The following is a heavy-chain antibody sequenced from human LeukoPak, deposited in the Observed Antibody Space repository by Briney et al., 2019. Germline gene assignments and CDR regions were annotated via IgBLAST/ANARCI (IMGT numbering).Heavy chain of an antibody. CDR3: ARVYSSGWRYFDH. J-gene: IGHJ4*02. CDR2: LYSGGST. D-gene: IGHD3-22*01. Sequence: PGGSLRLSCAASGVDVKTAYMSWVRQAPGKEPEWVSILYSGGSTYCADSVKGRFTISRDDSKNTVYLQMNSVRADDTAVYFCARVYSSGWRYFDHWGQGTVVTVSS. V-gene: IGHV3-53*01. CDR1: GVDVKTAY.